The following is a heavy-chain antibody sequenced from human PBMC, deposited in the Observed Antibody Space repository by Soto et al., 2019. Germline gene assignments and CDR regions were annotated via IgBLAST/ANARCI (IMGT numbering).Heavy chain of an antibody. CDR2: IYSGGST. Sequence: HPGGSLRLSCAASGFTVSSNYMSWVRQAPGKGLEWVSVIYSGGSTYYADSVKGRFTISRDNSKNTLYLQMNSLRAEDTALYYCAREWSAARPGSWGQGTLVTVSS. D-gene: IGHD6-6*01. J-gene: IGHJ4*02. V-gene: IGHV3-53*01. CDR1: GFTVSSNY. CDR3: AREWSAARPGS.